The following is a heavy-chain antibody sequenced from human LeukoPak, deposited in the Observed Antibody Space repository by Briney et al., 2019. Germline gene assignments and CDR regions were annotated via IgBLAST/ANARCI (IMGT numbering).Heavy chain of an antibody. CDR2: INHSGST. CDR1: GGSISSYY. D-gene: IGHD6-19*01. V-gene: IGHV4-34*01. Sequence: SSETLSLTCTVSGGSISSYYWSWIRQPPGKGLEWIGEINHSGSTNYNPSLKSRVTISVDTSKNQFSLKLSSVTAADTAVYYCARGVAVAGFYYYGMDVWGQGTTVTVSS. J-gene: IGHJ6*02. CDR3: ARGVAVAGFYYYGMDV.